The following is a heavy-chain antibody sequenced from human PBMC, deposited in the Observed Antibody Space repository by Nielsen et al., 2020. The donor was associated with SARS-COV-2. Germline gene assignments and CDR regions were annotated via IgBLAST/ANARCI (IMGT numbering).Heavy chain of an antibody. V-gene: IGHV3-23*01. J-gene: IGHJ4*02. CDR2: ISVSGSTT. Sequence: GESLKISCAASGFTFSTYAMSWVRQAPGKGLEWVSAISVSGSTTYYTDSVEGRFTISRDNSKNTLYLQMDSLKAEDTAVYYCGTDQGWKGNDYWGQGTLVTVSS. CDR1: GFTFSTYA. CDR3: GTDQGWKGNDY. D-gene: IGHD1-1*01.